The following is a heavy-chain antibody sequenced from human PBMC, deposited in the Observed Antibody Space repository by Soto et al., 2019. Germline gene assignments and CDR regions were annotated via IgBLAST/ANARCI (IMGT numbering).Heavy chain of an antibody. V-gene: IGHV1-69*13. CDR1: GGTFSSYA. D-gene: IGHD4-4*01. J-gene: IGHJ6*02. CDR2: IIPIFGTA. Sequence: GASVKVSCKASGGTFSSYAISWVRQAPGQGLEWMGGIIPIFGTANYAQKFQGRVTITADESTSTAYMELSSLRSEDTAVYYCASYTTVTSRGDYYYYGMDVWGQGTMVTVSS. CDR3: ASYTTVTSRGDYYYYGMDV.